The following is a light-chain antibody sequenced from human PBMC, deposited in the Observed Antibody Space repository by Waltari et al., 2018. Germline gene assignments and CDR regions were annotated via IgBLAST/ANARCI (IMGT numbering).Light chain of an antibody. V-gene: IGLV2-11*01. CDR1: SSDIGGYNY. CDR3: SSYAGTNSWL. Sequence: QAALTQPPSVSGSPGQSVTISCTGTSSDIGGYNYVSWYQHHPGKAPQLMIYAVTKRPSGVSDCFAGSRSGNTASLTISGLQAEDEADYYCSSYAGTNSWLCGGGTRLTVL. CDR2: AVT. J-gene: IGLJ2*01.